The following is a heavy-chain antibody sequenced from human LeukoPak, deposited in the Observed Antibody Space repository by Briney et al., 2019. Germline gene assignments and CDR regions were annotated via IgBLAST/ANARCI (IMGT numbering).Heavy chain of an antibody. Sequence: SETLSLTCAVYGESYSGYYWSWLREPPGKGLEWVGEINHSGSTNYNPSLKSRVTISVDTSKNQFTPKLSSVTAADTAVYYCARGGYCSGGGCYYDAFDGWGQGTMVTASS. CDR2: INHSGST. D-gene: IGHD2-15*01. CDR3: ARGGYCSGGGCYYDAFDG. CDR1: GESYSGYY. V-gene: IGHV4-34*01. J-gene: IGHJ3*01.